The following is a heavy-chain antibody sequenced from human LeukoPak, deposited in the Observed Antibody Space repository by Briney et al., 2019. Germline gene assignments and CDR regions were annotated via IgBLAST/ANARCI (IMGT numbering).Heavy chain of an antibody. Sequence: GRSLRLSCAASGFTFADYAIHWVRQTPGKGLEWVSGISWNSGNMGYADSVQGRFTISRDNAKNSLYLQMNSLRAEDTAVYYCASTIQERGYSLGLRGYYFDYWGQGTLVTVSS. CDR3: ASTIQERGYSLGLRGYYFDY. D-gene: IGHD5-18*01. CDR1: GFTFADYA. V-gene: IGHV3-9*01. CDR2: ISWNSGNM. J-gene: IGHJ4*02.